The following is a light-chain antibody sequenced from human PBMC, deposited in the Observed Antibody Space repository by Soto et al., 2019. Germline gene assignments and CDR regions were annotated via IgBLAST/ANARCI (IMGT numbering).Light chain of an antibody. Sequence: SYELTQPPSVSGAPGKTARITCGGNNIGSTSVHWYQQKPGQAPGLVIYYDSDRPSGIPERFSGSNSGNTATLTISRVEAGDEADYYCQVWDSSSDHVVFGGGTKLTVL. CDR3: QVWDSSSDHVV. V-gene: IGLV3-21*04. CDR1: NIGSTS. CDR2: YDS. J-gene: IGLJ2*01.